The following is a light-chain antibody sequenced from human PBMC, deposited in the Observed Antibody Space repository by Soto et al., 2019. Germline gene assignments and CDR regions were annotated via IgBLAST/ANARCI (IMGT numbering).Light chain of an antibody. J-gene: IGLJ1*01. CDR2: DVN. CDR1: SSDVGGYDY. CDR3: SSYTSSSTHV. V-gene: IGLV2-14*03. Sequence: QSALTQPASVSGSPGQSIAISCTGTSSDVGGYDYVPWYQQLPGKAPKLMIYDVNNRPSGVSNRFSGSKSGNTASLTISGLQAEDEADYYCSSYTSSSTHVFGTGTKVTVL.